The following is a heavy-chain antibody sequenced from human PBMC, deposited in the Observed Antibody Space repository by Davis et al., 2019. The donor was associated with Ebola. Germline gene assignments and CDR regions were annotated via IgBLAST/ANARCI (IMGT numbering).Heavy chain of an antibody. V-gene: IGHV3-30*18. J-gene: IGHJ4*02. CDR2: ISYDGSNK. CDR1: GFTFSSYG. Sequence: PGGSLRLSCAASGFTFSSYGMHWVRQAPGKGLEWVAVISYDGSNKYYADSVKGRFTISRDNSKNTLYLQMNSLRAEDTAVYYCAKGPGLLWFGELFDYWGQGTLVTVSS. CDR3: AKGPGLLWFGELFDY. D-gene: IGHD3-10*01.